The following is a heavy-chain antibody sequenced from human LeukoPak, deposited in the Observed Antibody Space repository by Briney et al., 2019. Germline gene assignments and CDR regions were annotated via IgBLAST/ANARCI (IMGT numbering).Heavy chain of an antibody. CDR1: GGSISSYY. D-gene: IGHD3-10*01. Sequence: SETLSLTCTVSGGSISSYYWSWIRQPPGKGLEWIGYIYYSGSTNYNPSLKSRVTISVDTSKNQFSLKLSSVTAADTAVYYCARVTLHHDRYYGSGSYLDYWGQGTLVTVSS. CDR2: IYYSGST. V-gene: IGHV4-59*01. CDR3: ARVTLHHDRYYGSGSYLDY. J-gene: IGHJ4*02.